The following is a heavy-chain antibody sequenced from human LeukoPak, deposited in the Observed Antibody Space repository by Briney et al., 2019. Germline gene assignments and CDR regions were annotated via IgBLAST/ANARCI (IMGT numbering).Heavy chain of an antibody. Sequence: SVEVSCKASGGTFSSYAISWVRQAPGQGLEWMGGIIPIFGTANYAQKFQGRVTITTDESTSTAYMELSSLRSEDTAVYYCASFSGYDPYWYFDLWGRGTLVTVSS. D-gene: IGHD5-12*01. V-gene: IGHV1-69*05. CDR3: ASFSGYDPYWYFDL. J-gene: IGHJ2*01. CDR2: IIPIFGTA. CDR1: GGTFSSYA.